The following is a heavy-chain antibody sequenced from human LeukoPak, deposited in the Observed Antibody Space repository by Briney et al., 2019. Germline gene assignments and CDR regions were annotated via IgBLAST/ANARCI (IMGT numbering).Heavy chain of an antibody. J-gene: IGHJ5*01. D-gene: IGHD3-16*01. CDR1: GFSFGGYG. CDR3: VRDGIGGSTTLDS. V-gene: IGHV3-30*02. CDR2: VRYDGSKT. Sequence: PGGSLRLSCAASGFSFGGYGMHWVRQTPGKGPDWVSFVRYDGSKTYYGDSVKGRFTISRDNSNNTVYLQMNRLRPDDTAVYYCVRDGIGGSTTLDSWGQGTLVTVSS.